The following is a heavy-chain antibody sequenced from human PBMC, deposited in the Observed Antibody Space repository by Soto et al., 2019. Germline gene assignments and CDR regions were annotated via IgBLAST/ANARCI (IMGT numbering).Heavy chain of an antibody. Sequence: QVQLLQSGAEAKKPGASVKVSCKASADTFANYGISWVRQAPGQGPEWMGWITPSNGDTNYAQKFQGRVIMTTVTSTSTDYMEVRSLRSDDTAVYYCARLAPCSGGNCYSRPLDSWGQGTLVTVSS. J-gene: IGHJ4*02. CDR2: ITPSNGDT. D-gene: IGHD2-15*01. CDR1: ADTFANYG. V-gene: IGHV1-18*01. CDR3: ARLAPCSGGNCYSRPLDS.